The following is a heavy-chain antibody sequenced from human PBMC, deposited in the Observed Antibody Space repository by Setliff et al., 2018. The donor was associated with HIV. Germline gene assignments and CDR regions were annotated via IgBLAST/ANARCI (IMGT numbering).Heavy chain of an antibody. J-gene: IGHJ6*02. V-gene: IGHV5-51*01. Sequence: GESLKISCKGSGYSFTSYWIGWVRQMPGKGLEWMGIIYPGDSDTRYSPSFQGQVTISADKSISTAYLQWSSLKASDTAMYYCARTTGQSAYYYYGMDVWGRGTTVTVSS. CDR3: ARTTGQSAYYYYGMDV. CDR2: IYPGDSDT. CDR1: GYSFTSYW.